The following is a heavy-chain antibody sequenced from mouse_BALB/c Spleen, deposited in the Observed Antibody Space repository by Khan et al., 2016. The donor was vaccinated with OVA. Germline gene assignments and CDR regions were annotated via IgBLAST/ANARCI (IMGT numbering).Heavy chain of an antibody. Sequence: QVQLQQSGAELARPGASVKMSCKASGYTFTSYTIHWVKQRPGQGLEWIGYINPTNIYTNYNQKFRDKATLTADKSSRTAYMQLSSLTSEDSAVDYCSRVGAYHGNYGAWFAYWGQGTLVTVSA. V-gene: IGHV1-4*01. CDR3: SRVGAYHGNYGAWFAY. CDR1: GYTFTSYT. J-gene: IGHJ3*01. CDR2: INPTNIYT. D-gene: IGHD2-10*01.